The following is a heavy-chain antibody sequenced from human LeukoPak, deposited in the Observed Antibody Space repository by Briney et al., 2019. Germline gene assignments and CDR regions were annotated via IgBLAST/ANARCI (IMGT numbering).Heavy chain of an antibody. Sequence: GGSLRLSCAASGFTFNNYWIHWVRQAPGKGLVWVSSTSTDGSTTVYGDSVKGRFTISRDNAKNSLYLQMNSLRAEDTAVYYCVVGDYYDSSGYYRAFQHWGQGTLVTVSS. J-gene: IGHJ1*01. CDR2: TSTDGSTT. D-gene: IGHD3-22*01. V-gene: IGHV3-74*01. CDR3: VVGDYYDSSGYYRAFQH. CDR1: GFTFNNYW.